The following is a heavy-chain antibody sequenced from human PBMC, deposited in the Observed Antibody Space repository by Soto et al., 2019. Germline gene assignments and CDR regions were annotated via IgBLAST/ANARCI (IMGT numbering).Heavy chain of an antibody. V-gene: IGHV4-59*12. CDR1: GGSISSYY. J-gene: IGHJ4*02. Sequence: SETLSLTCTVSGGSISSYYWSWIRQPPGKGLEWIGYIYYSGSTNYNPSLKSRVTISVDTSKNQFSLKLSSVTAADTAVYYCARDLGYYYDSSGYYYWGQGTLVTVSS. CDR2: IYYSGST. D-gene: IGHD3-22*01. CDR3: ARDLGYYYDSSGYYY.